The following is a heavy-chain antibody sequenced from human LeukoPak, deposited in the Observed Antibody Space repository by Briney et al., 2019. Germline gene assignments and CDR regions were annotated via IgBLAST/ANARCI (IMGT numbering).Heavy chain of an antibody. CDR1: GFMFHDYA. CDR2: ISGDGGST. J-gene: IGHJ4*02. CDR3: ARESESSGWYDY. V-gene: IGHV3-43*02. Sequence: GGSLGLSCAAPGFMFHDYAIHWLRQAPGKGLEWVSLISGDGGSTFYADSVKGRFTISRDNSTNSLYLQMNSLRSDDTALYYCARESESSGWYDYWGQGTLVTVSS. D-gene: IGHD6-19*01.